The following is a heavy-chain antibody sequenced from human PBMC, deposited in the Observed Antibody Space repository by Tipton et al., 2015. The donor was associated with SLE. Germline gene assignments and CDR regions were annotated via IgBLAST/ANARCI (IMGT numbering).Heavy chain of an antibody. CDR3: ARGSYYMDV. V-gene: IGHV4-59*01. CDR1: GGSISSYY. J-gene: IGHJ6*03. Sequence: LRLSCTVSGGSISSYYWSWIRQPPGKGLEWIGYIYYSGSTNYNPSLKSRVTISVDTSKNQFSLKLSSVTAADTAVYYCARGSYYMDVWGKGTTVTVSS. CDR2: IYYSGST.